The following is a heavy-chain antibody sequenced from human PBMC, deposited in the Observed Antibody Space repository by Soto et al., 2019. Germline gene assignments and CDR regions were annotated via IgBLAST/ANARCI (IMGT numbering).Heavy chain of an antibody. D-gene: IGHD1-1*01. J-gene: IGHJ5*02. CDR1: GGTFSSYA. CDR3: AKAAQTRFNWNDLGNWFDP. Sequence: ASVKVSGKESGGTFSSYAIAWVRQAPGQGLEWMGGIIPIFGIPNYAQKFQGRVAITADESTNTAYMELSSLRSDDTAVYYCAKAAQTRFNWNDLGNWFDPWGQGTLVTVSS. V-gene: IGHV1-69*13. CDR2: IIPIFGIP.